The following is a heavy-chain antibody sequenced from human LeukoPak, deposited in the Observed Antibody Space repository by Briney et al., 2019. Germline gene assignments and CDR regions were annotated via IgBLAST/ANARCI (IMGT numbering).Heavy chain of an antibody. V-gene: IGHV3-74*03. CDR2: INTDGSTT. J-gene: IGHJ4*02. CDR1: GFTFSTYW. CDR3: ARGYSGTYRIDY. D-gene: IGHD1-26*01. Sequence: GGSLRLSCAASGFTFSTYWMHWVRQAPGKGLVWVSRINTDGSTTTYADSVKGRFTISRDSAKNTLHPQLDSLRVEDTAVYFCARGYSGTYRIDYWGQGTLVTVSS.